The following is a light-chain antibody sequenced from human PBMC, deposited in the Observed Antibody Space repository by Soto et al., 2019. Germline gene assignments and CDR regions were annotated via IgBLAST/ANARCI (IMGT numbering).Light chain of an antibody. CDR1: SGDFGNYNY. CDR2: GVT. V-gene: IGLV2-14*03. CDR3: NSYTTTSTHPV. J-gene: IGLJ1*01. Sequence: QSALTQPASVSGSPGQSITISCTGASGDFGNYNYVSWYQQHPGKAPQLLIFGVTNRPSGVSHRFSGSKSGNTASLTISGLQADDEAEYYCNSYTTTSTHPVFGTGTKLTVL.